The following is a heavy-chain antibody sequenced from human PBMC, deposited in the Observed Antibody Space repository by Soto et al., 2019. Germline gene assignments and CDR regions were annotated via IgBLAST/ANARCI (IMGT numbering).Heavy chain of an antibody. J-gene: IGHJ4*02. D-gene: IGHD1-1*01. CDR1: GGSISSSSYY. CDR3: ARTPRTTGTTGGDY. Sequence: SETLSLTCTVSGGSISSSSYYWGWIRQPPGKGLEWIGSIYYSGSTYYNPSLKSRVTISVDTSKNQFSLKLSSVTAADTAVYYCARTPRTTGTTGGDYWGQGTLVTVSS. CDR2: IYYSGST. V-gene: IGHV4-39*01.